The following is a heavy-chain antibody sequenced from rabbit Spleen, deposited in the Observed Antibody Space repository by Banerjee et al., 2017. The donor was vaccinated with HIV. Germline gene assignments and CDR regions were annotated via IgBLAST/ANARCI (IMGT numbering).Heavy chain of an antibody. D-gene: IGHD2-1*01. CDR3: ARGVYDDYDTYYFDL. CDR2: IYTGSGST. V-gene: IGHV1S40*01. CDR1: GFDLSSYYY. Sequence: QSLEESGGDLVKPGASLTLTCTASGFDLSSYYYMCWVRQAPGKGLEWIACIYTGSGSTYYASWAKGRFTISKTSSTTVTLQMTSLTAADTATYFCARGVYDDYDTYYFDLWGQGTLVTVS. J-gene: IGHJ4*01.